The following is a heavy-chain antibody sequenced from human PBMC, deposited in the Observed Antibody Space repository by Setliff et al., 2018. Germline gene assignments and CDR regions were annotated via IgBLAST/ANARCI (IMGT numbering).Heavy chain of an antibody. CDR3: VRGVTRDSSGYYRDEYFQY. V-gene: IGHV1-18*01. J-gene: IGHJ1*01. CDR1: GYTFTTYG. CDR2: ISPYNGDT. Sequence: ASVKVSCTASGYTFTTYGISWVRQAPGQGLEWMGWISPYNGDTRYAQSLQGRVTLTTDTSTNTAYMEMRTLRSDDTAVYYCVRGVTRDSSGYYRDEYFQYWGQGTLVTVSS. D-gene: IGHD3-22*01.